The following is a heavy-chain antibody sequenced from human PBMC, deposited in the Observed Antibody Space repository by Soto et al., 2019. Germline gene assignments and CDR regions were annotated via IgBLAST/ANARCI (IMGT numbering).Heavy chain of an antibody. CDR2: ISPETGKT. V-gene: IGHV1-18*04. CDR1: GYTFTSFG. D-gene: IGHD1-1*01. Sequence: VQLVQSGAELKKPGASVRVSCKASGYTFTSFGASWVRQAPGTGPEWMGWISPETGKTAYSYKFQVRVSMTADASTTTFYLHRGSLGSADTAVYYCTRDWLFISPSTVTTATYWGQGTLVTVSS. CDR3: TRDWLFISPSTVTTATY. J-gene: IGHJ4*02.